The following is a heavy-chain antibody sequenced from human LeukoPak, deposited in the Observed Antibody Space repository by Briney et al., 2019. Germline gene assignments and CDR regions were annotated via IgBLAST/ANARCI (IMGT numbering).Heavy chain of an antibody. J-gene: IGHJ5*02. CDR2: IYPGDSDT. D-gene: IGHD3-22*01. CDR1: GYSFTSYW. V-gene: IGHV5-51*01. Sequence: GESLQISCKGSGYSFTSYWIGWVRQMPGKGLEWMGIIYPGDSDTRYSPSFQGQVTISADKSISTAYLQWSSLKASDTAMYYCARHGDSSGYYYDNWFDPWGQGTLVTVSS. CDR3: ARHGDSSGYYYDNWFDP.